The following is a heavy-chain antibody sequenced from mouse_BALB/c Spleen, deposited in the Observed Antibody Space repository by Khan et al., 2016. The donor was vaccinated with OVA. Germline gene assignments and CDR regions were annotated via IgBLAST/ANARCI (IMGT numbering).Heavy chain of an antibody. J-gene: IGHJ3*01. Sequence: VQLVESGAELARPGASVKMSCKASGYTFTSYTIHWIKQRPGQGLEWIGYINPSNGYTNYNQKFKDKATLTTDKSSTTAYLQLSSLTSDDSAVYDCVRDGAYYRKDGCFAYWGQGTLVTVSA. V-gene: IGHV1-4*01. D-gene: IGHD2-14*01. CDR3: VRDGAYYRKDGCFAY. CDR2: INPSNGYT. CDR1: GYTFTSYT.